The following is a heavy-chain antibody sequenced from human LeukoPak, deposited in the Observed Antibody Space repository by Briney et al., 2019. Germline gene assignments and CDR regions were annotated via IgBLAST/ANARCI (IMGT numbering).Heavy chain of an antibody. CDR3: ARACGGDCYAGGAFDI. Sequence: ASVKVSCKASGYTFTSYYMHWVRQAPGQGLEWMGIINPSGGSTSYAQKFQGRVTMTRDMSTSTVYMELSSLRSEDTAVYYCARACGGDCYAGGAFDIWGQGTMVTVSS. J-gene: IGHJ3*02. D-gene: IGHD2-21*02. V-gene: IGHV1-46*01. CDR1: GYTFTSYY. CDR2: INPSGGST.